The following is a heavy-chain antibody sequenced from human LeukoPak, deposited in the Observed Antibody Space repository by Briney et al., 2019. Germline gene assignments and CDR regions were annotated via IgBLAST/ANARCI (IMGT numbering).Heavy chain of an antibody. CDR3: ARTVVVVIYYFDY. Sequence: SETLSFSCTVSGGTISSSSYYWGWIRPPPGKGPDWIGSIYYSGSTSYTPSLKSRVTISVDTSKNQFSLKLSSVTAADPAVYYRARTVVVVIYYFDYWGQGTLVTVSS. CDR2: IYYSGST. D-gene: IGHD3-22*01. CDR1: GGTISSSSYY. V-gene: IGHV4-39*01. J-gene: IGHJ4*02.